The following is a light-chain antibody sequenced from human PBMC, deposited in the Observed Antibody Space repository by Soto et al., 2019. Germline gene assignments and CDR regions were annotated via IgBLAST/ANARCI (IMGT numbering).Light chain of an antibody. J-gene: IGKJ1*01. Sequence: DIQMTQSPSTLSAAVGDTVTVTFRASQSVSGWLAWYQQKPGEAPKLLIYDASSLESGVPSRFSGSGSGTEFTLTISSLQPDDFATYYCQQYDNYSTFGQGTKVDIK. CDR1: QSVSGW. CDR3: QQYDNYST. V-gene: IGKV1-5*01. CDR2: DAS.